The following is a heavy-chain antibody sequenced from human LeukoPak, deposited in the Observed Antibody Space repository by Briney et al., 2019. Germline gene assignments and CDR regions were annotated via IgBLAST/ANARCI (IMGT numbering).Heavy chain of an antibody. CDR2: ISGSGGST. CDR3: AKFRYYGSGEFDY. D-gene: IGHD3-10*01. J-gene: IGHJ4*02. Sequence: GGSLRLSCAASGLTFSSSAMHWVRQAPGKGLEWVSAISGSGGSTYYADSVKGRFTISRDNSKNTLYLQMNSLRAEDTAVYYCAKFRYYGSGEFDYWGQGTLVTVSS. V-gene: IGHV3-23*01. CDR1: GLTFSSSA.